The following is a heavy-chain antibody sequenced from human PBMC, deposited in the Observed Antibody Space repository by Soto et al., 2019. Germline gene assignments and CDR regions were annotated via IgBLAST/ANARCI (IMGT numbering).Heavy chain of an antibody. V-gene: IGHV3-23*01. Sequence: EVQLLESGGGLVQPGGSLRLSCAASGFTFSSYAMSWVRQAPGKGLEWVSVISSSGGSTDYADSVKGRFTISRDNSMNTLYLQMNSLRAEDTAVYYCAKKRSYYFDYWGQGTLVTVSS. CDR2: ISSSGGST. J-gene: IGHJ4*02. CDR1: GFTFSSYA. CDR3: AKKRSYYFDY. D-gene: IGHD3-10*01.